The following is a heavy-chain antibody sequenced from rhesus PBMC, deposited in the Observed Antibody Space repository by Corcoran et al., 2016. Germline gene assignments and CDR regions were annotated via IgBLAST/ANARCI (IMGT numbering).Heavy chain of an antibody. Sequence: EVQLVESGGGLVQPGGSLRLSCAASGFTFSSYGMSWVRQAPGKGLEWGSYISNGGGSTNSEDPWRGRFTISQDNSKNTLSLQMNSLRAEDTAVYYCAKAGAAAASFDYWGQGVLVTVSS. J-gene: IGHJ4*01. CDR2: ISNGGGST. CDR3: AKAGAAAASFDY. CDR1: GFTFSSYG. D-gene: IGHD6-31*01. V-gene: IGHV3S5*01.